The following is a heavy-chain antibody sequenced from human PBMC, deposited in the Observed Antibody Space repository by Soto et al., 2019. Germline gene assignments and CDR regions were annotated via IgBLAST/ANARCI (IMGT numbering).Heavy chain of an antibody. CDR3: AREGAGGAVFDY. D-gene: IGHD3-16*01. CDR2: IWYDGSNK. Sequence: QVQLVESGGGVVQPGRSLRLSCAASGFTFSSYGMHWVRQAPGKGLEWVAVIWYDGSNKYYADSVKGRFTISRDNSKNTLYLQMNSLRAADTAVYYCAREGAGGAVFDYWGQGTLVTVSS. J-gene: IGHJ4*02. CDR1: GFTFSSYG. V-gene: IGHV3-33*01.